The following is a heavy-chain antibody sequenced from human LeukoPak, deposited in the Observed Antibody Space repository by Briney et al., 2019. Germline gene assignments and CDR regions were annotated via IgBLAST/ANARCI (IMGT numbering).Heavy chain of an antibody. CDR1: GFTVGSNY. J-gene: IGHJ4*02. CDR3: ARLAVAYFDS. V-gene: IGHV3-66*04. Sequence: GGSLRLSCAASGFTVGSNYMGWVLQAPGKGLEWVSVIYPGGTTYYPDSVKGRFTISRDNSKNTLFLQMDSLRAEDTAVYYCARLAVAYFDSWGQGTLVSVSS. CDR2: IYPGGTT. D-gene: IGHD6-19*01.